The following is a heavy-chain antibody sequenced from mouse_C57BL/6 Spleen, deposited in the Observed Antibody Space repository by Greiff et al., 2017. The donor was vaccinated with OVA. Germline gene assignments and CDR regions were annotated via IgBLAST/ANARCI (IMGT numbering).Heavy chain of an antibody. V-gene: IGHV5-17*01. Sequence: EVKLVESGGGLVKPGGSLKLSCAASGFTFSDYGMHWVRQAPEKGLEWVAYISSGSSTIYYADTVKGRFTISRDNAKNTLFLQMTSLRSEETAMYYGARKLGYWYFDVWGTGTTVTVSS. CDR3: ARKLGYWYFDV. CDR2: ISSGSSTI. CDR1: GFTFSDYG. J-gene: IGHJ1*03.